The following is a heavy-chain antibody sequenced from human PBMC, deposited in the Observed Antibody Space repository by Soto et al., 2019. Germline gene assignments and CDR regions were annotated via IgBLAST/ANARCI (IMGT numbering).Heavy chain of an antibody. CDR3: ARDXYYYGSGSYYKEDAFDI. CDR2: VYTSGST. CDR1: GVSMSSYY. Sequence: PSETMSLTSSVSGVSMSSYYRSWIRQPAGKGMEWIGRVYTSGSTNYNPSLKSRVTMSVDTSKNQLSLKLSSVTAAATAVYYWARDXYYYGSGSYYKEDAFDIWGRGTMVTVSS. D-gene: IGHD3-10*01. V-gene: IGHV4-4*07. J-gene: IGHJ3*02.